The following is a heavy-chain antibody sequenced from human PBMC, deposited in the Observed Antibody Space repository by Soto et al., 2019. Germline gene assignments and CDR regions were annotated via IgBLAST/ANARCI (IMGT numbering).Heavy chain of an antibody. V-gene: IGHV4-30-4*01. CDR1: GGSISSGDYY. CDR3: ARTCGGECYNFDY. Sequence: SETLSLTCTVSGGSISSGDYYWSWSRQPPGKGLGWIGSIYYSGSTYYNPSLKSRVTISVDTSKNQFSLKLSSVTAADTAVYYCARTCGGECYNFDYWGQGTLLTSPQ. CDR2: IYYSGST. J-gene: IGHJ4*02. D-gene: IGHD2-21*01.